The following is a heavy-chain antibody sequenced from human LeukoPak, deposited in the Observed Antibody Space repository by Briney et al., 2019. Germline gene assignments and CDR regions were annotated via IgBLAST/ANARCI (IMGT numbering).Heavy chain of an antibody. CDR2: IYYSGST. J-gene: IGHJ4*02. Sequence: SETLSLTCTVSGGSISSSSSYYWGWIRQPPGKGLEWIGSIYYSGSTYYNPSLRSRVTISVDTSKNQFSLKLTSVTAADTAVYYCARSDAPMVRGAAIDYWGQGTLVTVSS. CDR3: ARSDAPMVRGAAIDY. V-gene: IGHV4-39*07. D-gene: IGHD3-10*01. CDR1: GGSISSSSSYY.